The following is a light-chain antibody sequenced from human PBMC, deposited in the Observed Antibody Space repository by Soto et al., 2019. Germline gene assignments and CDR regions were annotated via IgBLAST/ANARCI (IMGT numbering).Light chain of an antibody. CDR2: DVS. CDR3: AAYTTSSTLV. J-gene: IGLJ3*02. Sequence: QSAPTQPASVSGSPGQSITISCAGTSADVGAFDYVSWYQHHPGKVPKLMIYDVSDRPSGVSTRFSDSKSANMASLTISGLQPDDEADYYCAAYTTSSTLVFGGGTQLTVL. CDR1: SADVGAFDY. V-gene: IGLV2-14*03.